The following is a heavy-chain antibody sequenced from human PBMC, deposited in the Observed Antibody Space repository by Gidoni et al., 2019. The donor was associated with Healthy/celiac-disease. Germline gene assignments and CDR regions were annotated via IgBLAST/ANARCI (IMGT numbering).Heavy chain of an antibody. CDR3: ARFSKALDV. Sequence: KGLEWIGYIYYSGSTNYNPSLKSRVTISVDTSKNQFSLKLSSVTAADTAVYYCARFSKALDVWGQGTTVTVSS. V-gene: IGHV4-59*01. J-gene: IGHJ6*02. CDR2: IYYSGST.